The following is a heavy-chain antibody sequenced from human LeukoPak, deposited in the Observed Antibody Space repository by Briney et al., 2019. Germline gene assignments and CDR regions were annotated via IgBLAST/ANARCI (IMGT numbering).Heavy chain of an antibody. J-gene: IGHJ2*01. D-gene: IGHD6-19*01. CDR3: AKVSAIIEAGLRYFDL. CDR1: GFSFSSYA. Sequence: GGSLRLSCAASGFSFSSYAMIWVRQAPGKGLEWVSSISDSGGNSFYIDSVKGRFTISRDNSKNTLYLQVNSLRAEDTALYYCAKVSAIIEAGLRYFDLWGRGTLVTVSS. V-gene: IGHV3-23*01. CDR2: ISDSGGNS.